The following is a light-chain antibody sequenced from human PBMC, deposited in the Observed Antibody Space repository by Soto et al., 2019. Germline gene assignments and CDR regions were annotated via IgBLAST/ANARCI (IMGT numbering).Light chain of an antibody. V-gene: IGLV2-23*02. CDR3: CSYAGSNSLI. CDR1: NGDVGSYDL. Sequence: QSALTPPASVSGSPGQSITISCTGTNGDVGSYDLVSWYQRYPGEAPKLIISEVNKRPSGISNRFSGSKSGNRASLTISGLQAEDEAEYDCCSYAGSNSLIFGGGTKLTVL. CDR2: EVN. J-gene: IGLJ2*01.